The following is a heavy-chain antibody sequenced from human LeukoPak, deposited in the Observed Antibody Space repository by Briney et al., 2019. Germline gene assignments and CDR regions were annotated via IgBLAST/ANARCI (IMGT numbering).Heavy chain of an antibody. V-gene: IGHV1-46*01. D-gene: IGHD2-8*01. J-gene: IGHJ4*02. Sequence: ASVKVSCKASGYSFTSHYMHWVRQAPGQGLEWLGLINPSGSSTLYAQKFHDRVTLTRDMSTTTDYMELTSLTSEDTALYYCARGILLGYNSNGPPDYWGQGTLVTVSS. CDR3: ARGILLGYNSNGPPDY. CDR1: GYSFTSHY. CDR2: INPSGSST.